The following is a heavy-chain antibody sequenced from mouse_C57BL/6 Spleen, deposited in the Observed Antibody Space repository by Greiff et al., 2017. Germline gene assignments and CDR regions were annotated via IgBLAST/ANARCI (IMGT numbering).Heavy chain of an antibody. CDR2: IDPETGGT. J-gene: IGHJ4*01. Sequence: QVQLQQSGAELVRPGASVTLSCKASGYTFTDYEMHWVKQTPVHGLEWIGAIDPETGGTAYNQKFKGKAILTADKSSSTAYMELRSLTSEDSAVYYCYYGSSYEGAMDYWGQGTSVTVSS. CDR3: YYGSSYEGAMDY. CDR1: GYTFTDYE. D-gene: IGHD1-1*01. V-gene: IGHV1-15*01.